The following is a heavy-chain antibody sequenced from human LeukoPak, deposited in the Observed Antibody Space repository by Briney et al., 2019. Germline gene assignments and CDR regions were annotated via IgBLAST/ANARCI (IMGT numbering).Heavy chain of an antibody. CDR1: GGSISSYY. J-gene: IGHJ4*02. V-gene: IGHV4-34*01. CDR3: AHVRGYSYGYGDY. CDR2: INHSGST. D-gene: IGHD5-18*01. Sequence: SETLSLTCTVSGGSISSYYWSWIRQPPGKGLEWIGEINHSGSTNYNPSLKSRVTISVDTSKNQFSLKLSSVTAADTAVYYCAHVRGYSYGYGDYWGQGTLVTVSS.